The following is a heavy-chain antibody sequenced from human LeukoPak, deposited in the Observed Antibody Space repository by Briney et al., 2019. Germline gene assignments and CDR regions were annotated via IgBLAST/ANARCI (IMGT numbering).Heavy chain of an antibody. CDR3: ATSLWFGELLLDY. V-gene: IGHV3-7*03. CDR2: IKQDGSEK. D-gene: IGHD3-10*01. Sequence: GGSLRLSCAASGFTFSSYWMSWVRQAPGKGLEWVANIKQDGSEKYYVDSVKGRLTISRDNAKNSLYLQMNSLRAEDTAVYYCATSLWFGELLLDYWGQGTLVTVSS. J-gene: IGHJ4*02. CDR1: GFTFSSYW.